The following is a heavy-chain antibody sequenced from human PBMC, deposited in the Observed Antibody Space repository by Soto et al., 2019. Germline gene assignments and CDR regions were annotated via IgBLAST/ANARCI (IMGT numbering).Heavy chain of an antibody. Sequence: QVQLAQSGAEVRKPGSSVKVSCRASAGSFSDFAFSWVRQAPGQGLEWMGGIIPMFAATKYAQRFQDRVTITADASTKTVYLALSSLTSDDSAVYYCARGGIVAVPAALSSYDDYTNYRFDSWGQGTLVSVSS. CDR1: AGSFSDFA. D-gene: IGHD2-15*01. V-gene: IGHV1-69*01. J-gene: IGHJ4*02. CDR3: ARGGIVAVPAALSSYDDYTNYRFDS. CDR2: IIPMFAAT.